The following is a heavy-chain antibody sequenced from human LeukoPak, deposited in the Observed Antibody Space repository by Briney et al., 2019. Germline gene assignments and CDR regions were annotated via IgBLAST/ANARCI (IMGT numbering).Heavy chain of an antibody. CDR3: ASDTRNYDSSGYSLKTYYYHGMDV. D-gene: IGHD3-22*01. V-gene: IGHV3-7*01. CDR2: IKQDGSEK. CDR1: GFTFSSYW. J-gene: IGHJ6*02. Sequence: GGSLRLSCAASGFTFSSYWMSWVRQAPGKGLEWVANIKQDGSEKYYVDSVKGRFTISRDNAKNSLYLQMNSLRAEDTAVYYCASDTRNYDSSGYSLKTYYYHGMDVWGQGTTVTVSS.